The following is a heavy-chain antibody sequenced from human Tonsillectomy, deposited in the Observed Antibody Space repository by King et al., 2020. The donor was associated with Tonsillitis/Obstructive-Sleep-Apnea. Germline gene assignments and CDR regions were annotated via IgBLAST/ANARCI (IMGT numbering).Heavy chain of an antibody. CDR3: ARGNMVTDDLDY. CDR1: GFTFNSHE. V-gene: IGHV3-48*03. D-gene: IGHD2-21*02. Sequence: VQLVESGGGLVQPGGSLRLSCAASGFTFNSHEMNWVRQAPGKGLEWVSYIGVTGSTVYSADSVKGRFTISRDNAKNSLYLQMNTLRAEDTAVYYCARGNMVTDDLDYWGQGTLVTVSS. J-gene: IGHJ4*02. CDR2: IGVTGSTV.